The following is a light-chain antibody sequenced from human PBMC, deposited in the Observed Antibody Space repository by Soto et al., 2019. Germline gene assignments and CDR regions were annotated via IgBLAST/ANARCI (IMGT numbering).Light chain of an antibody. V-gene: IGKV1-5*01. CDR2: DAS. CDR3: QQYNYYRT. J-gene: IGKJ1*01. Sequence: DIQMTQSPSTLSASVGDRVTITCRASQSISSWLAWFQQKPGKAPKLLIYDASTLESGVPSRFSGSGSGTEFTLTISSLQPDDFATYYCQQYNYYRTFGQGTKVDIE. CDR1: QSISSW.